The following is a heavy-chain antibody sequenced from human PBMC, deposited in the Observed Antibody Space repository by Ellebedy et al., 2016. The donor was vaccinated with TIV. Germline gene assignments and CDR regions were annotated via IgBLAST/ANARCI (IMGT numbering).Heavy chain of an antibody. J-gene: IGHJ4*02. Sequence: GSLRLXCTVSGGSISSSSYYWGWIRQPPGKGLEWIGTIYYSGSTYYNPSLKSRVTISVDTSKNQFSLKLSSVTAADTAVYYCARQTTSYAVFDYWGQGTLVTVSS. V-gene: IGHV4-39*07. CDR1: GGSISSSSYY. CDR2: IYYSGST. CDR3: ARQTTSYAVFDY. D-gene: IGHD2-2*01.